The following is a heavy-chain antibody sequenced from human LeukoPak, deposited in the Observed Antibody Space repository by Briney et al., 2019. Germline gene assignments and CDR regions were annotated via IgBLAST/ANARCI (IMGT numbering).Heavy chain of an antibody. CDR1: GYTFTSYG. Sequence: SVKVSCKASGYTFTSYGISWVRQAPGQGLEWMGRIIPIFGTANYAQRFQGRVTITTDESTSTAYMELSSLRSEDTAVYYCARAKKYSGGWPHGSDAFDIWGQGTMVTVSS. CDR2: IIPIFGTA. J-gene: IGHJ3*02. V-gene: IGHV1-69*05. D-gene: IGHD6-19*01. CDR3: ARAKKYSGGWPHGSDAFDI.